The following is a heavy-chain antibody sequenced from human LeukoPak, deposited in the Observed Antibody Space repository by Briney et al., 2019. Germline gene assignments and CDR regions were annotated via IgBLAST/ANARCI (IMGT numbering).Heavy chain of an antibody. Sequence: GGSLRLSCAASGLTFSSYSMNWVRQAPGKGLEWVSSISSSSSYIYYADSVKGRFTISRDNAKNALYLQMNSLRAEDTAVYYCARNYDILNAFDIWGQGTMVTVSS. V-gene: IGHV3-21*01. J-gene: IGHJ3*02. D-gene: IGHD3-9*01. CDR1: GLTFSSYS. CDR3: ARNYDILNAFDI. CDR2: ISSSSSYI.